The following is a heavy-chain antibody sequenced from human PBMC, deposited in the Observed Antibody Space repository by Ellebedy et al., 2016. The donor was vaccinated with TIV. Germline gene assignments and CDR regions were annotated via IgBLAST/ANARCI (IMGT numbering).Heavy chain of an antibody. D-gene: IGHD3-10*01. V-gene: IGHV1-46*01. J-gene: IGHJ4*02. CDR3: ARDKSQIAASFTGSFGY. Sequence: AASVKVSCKASGYTFISYYVHWVRQAPGQGLEWMGMINPSGGTTTYAQKFQGRVTMTRDTYTSTVFMELSSLRSEDTALYYCARDKSQIAASFTGSFGYWGQGTLVTVSS. CDR2: INPSGGTT. CDR1: GYTFISYY.